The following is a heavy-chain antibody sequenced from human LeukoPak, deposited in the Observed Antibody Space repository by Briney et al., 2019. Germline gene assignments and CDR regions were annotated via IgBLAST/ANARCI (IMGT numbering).Heavy chain of an antibody. CDR1: GGSISRSSYY. CDR3: ARLTSGHFDY. Sequence: SETLPLTCTVSGGSISRSSYYWGWIRQPPGKGLEWIATIYYSGSTYYNPSLKSRVTISADTSKNQFSLKLSSVTAADTAVYYCARLTSGHFDYWGQGTLVTVSA. V-gene: IGHV4-39*01. J-gene: IGHJ4*02. CDR2: IYYSGST. D-gene: IGHD3-10*01.